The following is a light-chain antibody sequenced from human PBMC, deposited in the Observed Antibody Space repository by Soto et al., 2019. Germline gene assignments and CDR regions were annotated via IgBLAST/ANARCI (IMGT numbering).Light chain of an antibody. CDR3: QHYNNWPPYT. J-gene: IGKJ2*01. V-gene: IGKV3D-15*01. Sequence: EIVMTQSPDTLSVSPGERATLSCRASQRISSNLAWYQQKPGQAPRLLIYGASTRATGVPARFSGSGSETDFTLTISNLQSEDCAVYYCQHYNNWPPYTVGQGTKVEIK. CDR1: QRISSN. CDR2: GAS.